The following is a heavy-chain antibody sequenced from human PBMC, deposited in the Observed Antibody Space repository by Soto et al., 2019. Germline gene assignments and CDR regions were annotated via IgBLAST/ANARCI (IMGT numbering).Heavy chain of an antibody. V-gene: IGHV4-4*02. J-gene: IGHJ4*02. Sequence: QVQLQESGPGLVKPSGTLSLTCAVFGGSISNSTWWPWVRQPPGKGLDWIGEIFHSGSTNYNSSLMGRFTISVDKANNQFSLKRSSVTAADTAVYYCAHRPIVGAAIWGQGTLVTVSS. CDR3: AHRPIVGAAI. CDR1: GGSISNSTW. D-gene: IGHD1-26*01. CDR2: IFHSGST.